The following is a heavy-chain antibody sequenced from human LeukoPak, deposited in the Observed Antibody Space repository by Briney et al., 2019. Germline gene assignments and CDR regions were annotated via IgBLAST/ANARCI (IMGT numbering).Heavy chain of an antibody. D-gene: IGHD3-16*02. Sequence: PGGSLRLSCAASGFTFSSYSVNWVRQAPGKGLEWVSSISSSSGYIYYADSVKGRFTISRDNAKNSLYLQMNSLRAEDTAVYYCARDRSFDYWGQGTLVTVSS. CDR3: ARDRSFDY. CDR1: GFTFSSYS. CDR2: ISSSSGYI. V-gene: IGHV3-21*01. J-gene: IGHJ4*02.